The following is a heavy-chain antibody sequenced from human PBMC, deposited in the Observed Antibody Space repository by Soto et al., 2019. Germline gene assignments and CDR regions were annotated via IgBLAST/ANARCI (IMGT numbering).Heavy chain of an antibody. D-gene: IGHD4-4*01. J-gene: IGHJ5*02. Sequence: QVQLVQSGAEVKKPGASVKVSCKASGYTFTSYDINWVRQATGQGLEWMGWRNPNSGNTGYPQKLQGRVTMTRNTSISPAYMELSSLRFEDTAVYYCARSPPRVERNNYAGGWFDPWGQGTLVTVSS. V-gene: IGHV1-8*01. CDR1: GYTFTSYD. CDR3: ARSPPRVERNNYAGGWFDP. CDR2: RNPNSGNT.